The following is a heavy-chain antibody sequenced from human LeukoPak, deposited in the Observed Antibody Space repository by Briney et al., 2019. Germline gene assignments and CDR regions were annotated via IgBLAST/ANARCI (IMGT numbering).Heavy chain of an antibody. CDR3: AKELTGFDY. Sequence: GGSLRLSCAASGFTFSSYAMHWVRQAPGKGLEWVAVTSYDGSNKYCADSVKGRFTISRDNFKNTLYLQMNSLRAEDTAVYYCAKELTGFDYWGQGTLVTVSS. V-gene: IGHV3-30-3*01. CDR1: GFTFSSYA. J-gene: IGHJ4*02. CDR2: TSYDGSNK.